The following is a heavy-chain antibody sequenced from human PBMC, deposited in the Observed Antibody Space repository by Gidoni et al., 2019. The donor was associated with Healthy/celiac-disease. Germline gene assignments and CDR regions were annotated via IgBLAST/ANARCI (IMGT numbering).Heavy chain of an antibody. CDR2: ISGSGGSK. Sequence: EVQLLESGGGLVQPGGSLRLSCAASGFTFSSYAMSWVRQAPGKGLEWVSAISGSGGSKYYADSVKGRFTISRDNSKNTLYLQMNSLRAEDTAVYYCAKGPDVWGSYLYFDYWGQGTLVTVSS. V-gene: IGHV3-23*01. CDR1: GFTFSSYA. CDR3: AKGPDVWGSYLYFDY. J-gene: IGHJ4*02. D-gene: IGHD3-16*01.